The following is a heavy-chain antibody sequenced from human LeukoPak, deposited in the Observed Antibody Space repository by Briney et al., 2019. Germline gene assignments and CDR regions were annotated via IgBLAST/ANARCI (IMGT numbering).Heavy chain of an antibody. J-gene: IGHJ3*02. D-gene: IGHD6-13*01. CDR1: GFTFSSYS. CDR3: ARRSSSWTSTGDDAFDI. CDR2: ISSSSSYI. Sequence: GGSLRLSCAASGFTFSSYSMNWVRQAPGKGLEWVSSISSSSSYIYYADSVKGRFTISRDNAKNSLYLQMNSLRAEDTAVYYCARRSSSWTSTGDDAFDIWGQGTMVTVSS. V-gene: IGHV3-21*01.